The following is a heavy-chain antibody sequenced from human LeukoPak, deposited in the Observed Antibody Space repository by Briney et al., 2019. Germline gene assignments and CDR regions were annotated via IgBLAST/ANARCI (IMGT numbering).Heavy chain of an antibody. V-gene: IGHV3-30*02. D-gene: IGHD2-2*01. CDR3: AKSEHCSSTSCGVG. Sequence: RGALRLSRAASVFTFSSYGMHAVCQAPGKGVEGVALIRYDGSNKYYADSVKGRFTISRDNSKNTLYLQMNSLRAEDTAVYYCAKSEHCSSTSCGVGWGQGTLVTVSS. CDR2: IRYDGSNK. J-gene: IGHJ4*02. CDR1: VFTFSSYG.